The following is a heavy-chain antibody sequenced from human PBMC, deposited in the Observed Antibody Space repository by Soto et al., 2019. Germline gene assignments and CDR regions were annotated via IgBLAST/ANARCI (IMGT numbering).Heavy chain of an antibody. V-gene: IGHV4-59*08. D-gene: IGHD4-17*01. J-gene: IGHJ4*02. CDR3: ARHGSTVTTPDPPPFDY. CDR2: IYYSGST. CDR1: GGSISSYY. Sequence: QVQLQESGPGLVKPSETLSLTCTVSGGSISSYYWSWIRQTPGKGLEWIGYIYYSGSTNYNPSLKSRVTISVDTSKNQFYLKLSSLTAADTAVYYCARHGSTVTTPDPPPFDYWGQGTLVTVSS.